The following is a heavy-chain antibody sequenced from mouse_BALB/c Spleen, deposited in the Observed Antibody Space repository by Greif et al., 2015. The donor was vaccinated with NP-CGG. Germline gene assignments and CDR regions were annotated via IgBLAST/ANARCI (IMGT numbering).Heavy chain of an antibody. V-gene: IGHV1-20*02. CDR1: GYSFTGYF. CDR3: ARAYGNYKDYFDY. Sequence: VQLQQSGPELVKPGASVKISCKASGYSFTGYFMNWVMQSHGKSLGWIGRINPYNGDTFYNQKFKGKATLTVDKSSSTAHMELRSLASEDSAVYYCARAYGNYKDYFDYWGQGTTLTVSS. CDR2: INPYNGDT. J-gene: IGHJ2*01. D-gene: IGHD2-1*01.